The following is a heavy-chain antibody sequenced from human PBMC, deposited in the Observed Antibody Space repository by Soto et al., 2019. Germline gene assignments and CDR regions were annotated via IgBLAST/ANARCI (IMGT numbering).Heavy chain of an antibody. J-gene: IGHJ6*02. V-gene: IGHV3-30-3*01. CDR1: GFTFSSYA. CDR2: ISYDGSNK. D-gene: IGHD3-22*01. Sequence: QVQLVESGGGVVQPGRSLRLSCAASGFTFSSYAMHWVHQAPGKGLEWVAVISYDGSNKYYADSVKGRFTISRDNSKNTLYLQMNSLRAEDTAVYYCARDRMSSGYYYYGMDVWGQGTTVTVSS. CDR3: ARDRMSSGYYYYGMDV.